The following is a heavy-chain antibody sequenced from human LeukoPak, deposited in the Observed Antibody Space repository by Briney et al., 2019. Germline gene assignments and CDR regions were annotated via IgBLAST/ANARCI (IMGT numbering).Heavy chain of an antibody. Sequence: KSSETLSLTCTVSGVSISSGGYYWSWIRRHPGKGLEWIGYIYYSGSTYYNPSLKSRVTISVDTSKNQFSLKLSSVTAADTAVYYCARGSSSGYYEDWGQGTLVTVSS. CDR1: GVSISSGGYY. V-gene: IGHV4-31*03. CDR2: IYYSGST. J-gene: IGHJ4*02. D-gene: IGHD3-22*01. CDR3: ARGSSSGYYED.